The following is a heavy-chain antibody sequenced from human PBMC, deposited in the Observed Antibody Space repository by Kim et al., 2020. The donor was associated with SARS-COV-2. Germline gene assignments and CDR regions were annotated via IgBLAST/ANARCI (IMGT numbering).Heavy chain of an antibody. D-gene: IGHD6-6*01. CDR2: NK. Sequence: NKYYADSVKGRFTISRDNARNRVDLQLNTLRAEDTAVYYCARGGEQLVSWGQGTLVTVSS. J-gene: IGHJ4*02. CDR3: ARGGEQLVS. V-gene: IGHV3-33*01.